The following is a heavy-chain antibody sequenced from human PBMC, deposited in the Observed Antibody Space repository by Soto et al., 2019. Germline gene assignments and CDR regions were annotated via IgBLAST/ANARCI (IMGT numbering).Heavy chain of an antibody. J-gene: IGHJ4*02. CDR3: ARVLPTSSGYYYPSSFDY. Sequence: SETLSLTCTVSGGSISSGDYYWSWIRQPPGKGLEWIGYIYYSGSTYYNPSLKSRVTISVDTSKNQFSLKLSSVTAADTAVYYCARVLPTSSGYYYPSSFDYWGQRTLVTVSS. D-gene: IGHD3-22*01. CDR2: IYYSGST. CDR1: GGSISSGDYY. V-gene: IGHV4-30-4*01.